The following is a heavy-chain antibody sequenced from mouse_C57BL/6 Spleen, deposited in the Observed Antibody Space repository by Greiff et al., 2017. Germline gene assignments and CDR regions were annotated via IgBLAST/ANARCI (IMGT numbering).Heavy chain of an antibody. D-gene: IGHD3-3*01. CDR1: GYTFTSYW. CDR3: AREGRATRYFDV. J-gene: IGHJ1*03. CDR2: IYPGSGST. Sequence: VQLQQPGAELVKPGASVKMSCKASGYTFTSYWITWVKQRPGQGLEWIGDIYPGSGSTNYNEKFKSKATLTVDTSSSTAYMQLSSLTSEDSAVYYCAREGRATRYFDVWGTGTTVTVSS. V-gene: IGHV1-55*01.